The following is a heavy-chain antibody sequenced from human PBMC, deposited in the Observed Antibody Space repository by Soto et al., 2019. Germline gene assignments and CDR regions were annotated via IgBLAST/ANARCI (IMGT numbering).Heavy chain of an antibody. J-gene: IGHJ6*02. CDR2: ISGSEGGA. Sequence: GVSLRLSCAASGFTFNNYAMSWVRQAPGKGLEWVSTISGSEGGAYYADSVKGRFTISRDNSKNTLYLQMNSLRPEDTAVYFCAKSKVVTKFYYHYALDVWGQGTTVTVSS. D-gene: IGHD2-21*02. CDR3: AKSKVVTKFYYHYALDV. V-gene: IGHV3-23*01. CDR1: GFTFNNYA.